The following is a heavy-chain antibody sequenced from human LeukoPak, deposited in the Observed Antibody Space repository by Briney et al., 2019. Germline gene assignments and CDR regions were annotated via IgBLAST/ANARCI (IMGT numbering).Heavy chain of an antibody. Sequence: GGSLRLSCAASGFTFSSHAMSWVRQAPGKGLEWVSAISGGGGTTYYAASVKGRFTISRDNAKNSLYLQMNSLRAEDTALYYCARDYFDDSSGYYCFDYWGQGTLVTVSS. CDR2: ISGGGGTT. D-gene: IGHD3-22*01. CDR1: GFTFSSHA. J-gene: IGHJ4*02. V-gene: IGHV3-23*01. CDR3: ARDYFDDSSGYYCFDY.